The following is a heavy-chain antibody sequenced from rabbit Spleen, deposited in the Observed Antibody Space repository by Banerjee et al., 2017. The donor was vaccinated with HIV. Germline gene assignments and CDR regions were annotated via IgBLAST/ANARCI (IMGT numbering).Heavy chain of an antibody. D-gene: IGHD2-1*01. CDR3: ARGSATMTMVITGYYLSL. J-gene: IGHJ4*01. Sequence: LVESGGGLVKPGGTLTLTCKASGIDFSDYYMCWVRQAPGKGLEWIGCIYTGGSGSTAYASWAKGRFTVSKTSSTTVTLQLNSLTAADTATYFCARGSATMTMVITGYYLSLWGQGTLVTVS. CDR1: GIDFSDYY. CDR2: IYTGGSGST. V-gene: IGHV1S40*01.